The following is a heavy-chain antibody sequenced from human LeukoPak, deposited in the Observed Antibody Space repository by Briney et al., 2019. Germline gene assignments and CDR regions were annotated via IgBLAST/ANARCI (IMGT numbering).Heavy chain of an antibody. CDR2: ISWNSGSI. CDR3: AKDRYADYYDSSGMDV. Sequence: GGSLRLSCEASGFTFDDYAMHWVRQAPGKGLEWVSGISWNSGSIGYADSVKGRFTISRDNAKNSLYLQMNSLRAEDTALYYCAKDRYADYYDSSGMDVWGQGTTVTVSS. CDR1: GFTFDDYA. V-gene: IGHV3-9*01. J-gene: IGHJ6*02. D-gene: IGHD3-22*01.